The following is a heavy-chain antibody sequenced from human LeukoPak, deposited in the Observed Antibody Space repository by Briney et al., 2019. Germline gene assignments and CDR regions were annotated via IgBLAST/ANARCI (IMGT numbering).Heavy chain of an antibody. CDR2: IYYSGST. V-gene: IGHV4-30-4*01. CDR3: ARGRDAFDI. J-gene: IGHJ3*02. Sequence: SETLSLTCTVSGGSFSSGDYYWSWIRQPPGKGLEWIGYIYYSGSTYYNPPLKSRVTISVDTSKNQFSLKLSSVTAADTAVYYCARGRDAFDIWGQGTMVTVSS. CDR1: GGSFSSGDYY.